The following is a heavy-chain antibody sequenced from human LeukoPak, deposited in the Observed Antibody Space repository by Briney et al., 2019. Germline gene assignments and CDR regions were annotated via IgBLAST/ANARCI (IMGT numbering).Heavy chain of an antibody. J-gene: IGHJ4*02. V-gene: IGHV3-48*04. Sequence: GGSLRLSCAASGFTFSSYAMSWVRQAPGKGLEWVSYISSSSSTIYYVDSVKGRFTISRDNAKNSLYLQMNSLRAEDTAVYYCARDGRAADSDYWGQGTLVTVSS. CDR1: GFTFSSYA. D-gene: IGHD6-13*01. CDR3: ARDGRAADSDY. CDR2: ISSSSSTI.